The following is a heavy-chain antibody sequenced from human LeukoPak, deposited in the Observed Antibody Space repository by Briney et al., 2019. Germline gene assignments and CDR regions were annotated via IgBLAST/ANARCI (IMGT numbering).Heavy chain of an antibody. Sequence: ASVKVSCKASGYTFTNYGITWIREAPGQGPEWLGWISGYNATEHYAQNVQGRVTLTTDTSTNTAYMELRGLTSDDTAMYYCARVGRGCSSIRCYWEDWFDPWGQGTLDIVSS. CDR2: ISGYNATE. CDR3: ARVGRGCSSIRCYWEDWFDP. V-gene: IGHV1-18*01. J-gene: IGHJ5*02. CDR1: GYTFTNYG. D-gene: IGHD2-2*01.